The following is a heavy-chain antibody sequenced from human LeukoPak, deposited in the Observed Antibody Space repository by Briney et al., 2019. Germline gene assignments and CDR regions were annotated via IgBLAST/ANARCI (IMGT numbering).Heavy chain of an antibody. D-gene: IGHD6-19*01. CDR2: ISSSSSYI. CDR1: GFTFSRYS. Sequence: GGSLRLSCAASGFTFSRYSMNWVRQAPGKGLEWVSSISSSSSYIYYADSVKGRFTNSRDNSKNTLYLQMNSLRAEDTAVYYCAKGKDDSSGWYFFYWGQGTLVTVSS. J-gene: IGHJ4*02. V-gene: IGHV3-21*04. CDR3: AKGKDDSSGWYFFY.